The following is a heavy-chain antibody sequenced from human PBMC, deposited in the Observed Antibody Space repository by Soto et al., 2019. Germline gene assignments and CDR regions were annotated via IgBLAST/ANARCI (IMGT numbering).Heavy chain of an antibody. V-gene: IGHV6-1*01. D-gene: IGHD1-7*01. Sequence: PSQTLSLTCAISGDSVSSNSAAWNWIRLSPSRGLEWLARTYYRSRWYNDYAVSVRSRITVNPDTSKYQFSLQLTSVTPEDTAVYYCAGTTSHQWYYMDVWGKGTTVTVSS. J-gene: IGHJ6*03. CDR1: GDSVSSNSAA. CDR2: TYYRSRWYN. CDR3: AGTTSHQWYYMDV.